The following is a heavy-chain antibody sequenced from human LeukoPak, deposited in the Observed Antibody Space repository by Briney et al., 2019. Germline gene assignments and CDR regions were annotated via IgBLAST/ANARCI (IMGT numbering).Heavy chain of an antibody. V-gene: IGHV1-58*02. CDR3: AADLQEYSSSPNAFDY. CDR1: GFTSTSSP. D-gene: IGHD6-6*01. CDR2: IVVGSGNT. Sequence: SVKVSCKASGFTSTSSPMQWVRQARGQRLELKASIVVGSGNTNYAQKFQERVTITRDMSTSTAYMELSSLRSEDTAVYYCAADLQEYSSSPNAFDYWGQGTLVTVSS. J-gene: IGHJ4*02.